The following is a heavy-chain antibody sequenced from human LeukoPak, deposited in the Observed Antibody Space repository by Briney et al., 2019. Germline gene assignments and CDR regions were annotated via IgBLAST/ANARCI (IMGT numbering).Heavy chain of an antibody. CDR2: ISYDGSNK. CDR3: AKDGSSPYYFDY. Sequence: GGSLRLSCAASGFTFSSYAMHWVRQAPGKGLEWVAVISYDGSNKYYADSVKGRFTISRDNSKNTLYLQMNSLRAEDTAVYYCAKDGSSPYYFDYWGQGTLVTVSS. D-gene: IGHD6-13*01. CDR1: GFTFSSYA. V-gene: IGHV3-30*04. J-gene: IGHJ4*02.